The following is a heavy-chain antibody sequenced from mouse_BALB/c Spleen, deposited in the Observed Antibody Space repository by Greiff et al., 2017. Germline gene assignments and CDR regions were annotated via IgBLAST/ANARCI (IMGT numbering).Heavy chain of an antibody. CDR2: IRLKSNNYAT. Sequence: EVKVEESGGGLVQPGGSMKLSCVASGFTFSNYWMNWVRQSPEKGLEWVAEIRLKSNNYATHYAESVKGRFTISRDDSKSSVYLQMNNLRAEDTGIYYCTLISYAFFDYWGQGTTLTVSS. CDR1: GFTFSNYW. D-gene: IGHD1-1*01. J-gene: IGHJ2*01. V-gene: IGHV6-6*02. CDR3: TLISYAFFDY.